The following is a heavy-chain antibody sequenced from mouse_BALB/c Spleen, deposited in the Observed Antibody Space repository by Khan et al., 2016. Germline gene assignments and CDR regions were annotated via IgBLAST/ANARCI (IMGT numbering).Heavy chain of an antibody. CDR3: ARAGYYGYLAY. Sequence: EVKLLESGGGLVQPGGSLKLSCAASGFAFSRYWMSWVRQAPGKGLEWIGEINPDSSTINYTPSLKDKFIISRDNAKNTLYLQMSKVRSEDTALDYCARAGYYGYLAYWGQGTLVTVSA. CDR2: INPDSSTI. CDR1: GFAFSRYW. V-gene: IGHV4-1*02. D-gene: IGHD1-1*01. J-gene: IGHJ3*01.